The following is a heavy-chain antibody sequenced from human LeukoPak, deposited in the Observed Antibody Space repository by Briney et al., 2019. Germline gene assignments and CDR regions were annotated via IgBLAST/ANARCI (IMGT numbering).Heavy chain of an antibody. CDR2: IYYSGST. CDR1: GGSVSSGSYY. V-gene: IGHV4-61*01. J-gene: IGHJ4*02. D-gene: IGHD5/OR15-5a*01. CDR3: ARVYDYFDY. Sequence: PSETLSLTCTVSGGSVSSGSYYWSWIRQPPGTGLEWIGYIYYSGSTNYNPSLKSRVTISVDTSKNQFSLKLSSVIAADTAVYYCARVYDYFDYWGQGTLVTVSS.